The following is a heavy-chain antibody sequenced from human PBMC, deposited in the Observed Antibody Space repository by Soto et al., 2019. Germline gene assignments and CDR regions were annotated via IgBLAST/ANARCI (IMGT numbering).Heavy chain of an antibody. D-gene: IGHD1-7*01. CDR2: ISGSGST. V-gene: IGHV3-23*01. Sequence: PGRPHRLSWAASGGTFSKYGVSWIGQAQGKGLEWVSSISGSGSTYYTDSVKGRFSISRDNSKNTLFLQMNSLRAEDTAIYYCAKVVDSSGTAYWGQGTLVTVSS. J-gene: IGHJ4*02. CDR3: AKVVDSSGTAY. CDR1: GGTFSKYG.